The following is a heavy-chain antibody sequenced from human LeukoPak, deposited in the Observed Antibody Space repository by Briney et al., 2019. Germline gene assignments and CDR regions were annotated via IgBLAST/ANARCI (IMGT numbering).Heavy chain of an antibody. CDR1: GFTFSNFG. V-gene: IGHV3-21*01. CDR3: VADPTTNRFQFFQY. D-gene: IGHD1-14*01. J-gene: IGHJ4*02. Sequence: GGSLRLSCTASGFTFSNFGINWVRQAPGKGLEWVSCMDRHTHIYYADSVRGRFTISSDTAKNSVYLQMNSLTVEDSAVYYCVADPTTNRFQFFQYWGQGALVTVSS. CDR2: MDRHTHI.